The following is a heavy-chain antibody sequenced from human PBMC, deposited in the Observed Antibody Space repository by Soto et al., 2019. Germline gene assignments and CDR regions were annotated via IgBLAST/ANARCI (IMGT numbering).Heavy chain of an antibody. V-gene: IGHV3-74*01. D-gene: IGHD5-12*01. Sequence: GGSLRLSCEDSGFTFSSYWMHWVRQAPGKGLVWVSRINSDGSSTTYADSVKGRFTISSDNAKNTLYLQMNSLRADDTAVYYCARESSGYSSYFDYWGQGTLVTVSS. CDR3: ARESSGYSSYFDY. CDR1: GFTFSSYW. CDR2: INSDGSST. J-gene: IGHJ4*02.